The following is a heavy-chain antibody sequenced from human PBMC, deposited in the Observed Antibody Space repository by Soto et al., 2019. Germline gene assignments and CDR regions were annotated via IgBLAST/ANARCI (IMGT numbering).Heavy chain of an antibody. V-gene: IGHV4-30-4*01. CDR1: GGSISSGDYY. Sequence: SETLSLTCTVSGGSISSGDYYWSWIRQPPGKGLEWIGYIYYSGSTYYNPSLKSRVTISVDTSKNQFSLKLSSVTAADTAVYYCARDEKRDGMDVWGQGTTVTVSS. CDR3: ARDEKRDGMDV. J-gene: IGHJ6*02. CDR2: IYYSGST.